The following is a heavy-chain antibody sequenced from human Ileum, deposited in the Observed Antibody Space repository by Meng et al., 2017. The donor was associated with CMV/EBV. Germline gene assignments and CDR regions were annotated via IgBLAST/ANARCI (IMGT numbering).Heavy chain of an antibody. V-gene: IGHV4-30-4*08. CDR2: VYYTGTA. D-gene: IGHD5-12*01. Sequence: SEILSPTCTVPGASVSNPTKYWSWIRQPPGKGLEWIGYVYYTGTARYNPSFESRATISVDTSKNQFSLRLTSMTVADTAVYYCARDAPPQSGYNDFWGPGTLVTVSS. CDR1: GASVSNPTKY. J-gene: IGHJ4*02. CDR3: ARDAPPQSGYNDF.